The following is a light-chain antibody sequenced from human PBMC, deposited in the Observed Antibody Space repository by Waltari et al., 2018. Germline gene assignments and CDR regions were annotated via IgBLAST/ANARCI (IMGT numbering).Light chain of an antibody. CDR3: QQYYSYPGT. CDR2: KAS. CDR1: QSVSDW. V-gene: IGKV1-5*03. J-gene: IGKJ1*01. Sequence: IQMTQSPSTLSASVGDRVTITCRASQSVSDWLAWYQHKPGRAPNLLIYKASSLESGVPSRFSGSGSGTEFTLTISSLQPDDFATYYCQQYYSYPGTFGQGTKVDVK.